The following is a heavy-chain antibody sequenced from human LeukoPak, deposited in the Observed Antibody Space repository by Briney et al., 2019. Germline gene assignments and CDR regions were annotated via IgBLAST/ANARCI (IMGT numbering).Heavy chain of an antibody. CDR1: GYTFTSYD. D-gene: IGHD3-16*02. CDR3: ARVSFEATLYYYYYYMDV. Sequence: APVKVSCKASGYTFTSYDINWVRQATGQGLEWMGWMNPNSGNTGYAQKFQGRVTITRNTSISTAYMELSSLRSEDTAVYYCARVSFEATLYYYYYYMDVWGKGTTVTVSS. CDR2: MNPNSGNT. V-gene: IGHV1-8*03. J-gene: IGHJ6*03.